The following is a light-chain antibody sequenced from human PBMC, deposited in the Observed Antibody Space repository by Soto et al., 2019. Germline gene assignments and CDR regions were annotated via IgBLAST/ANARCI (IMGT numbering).Light chain of an antibody. J-gene: IGKJ1*01. CDR3: QQYNSYST. Sequence: DIQMTQSPSTLSASVGDRVTINCRASESVTTWLAWYQQKPGKVPKLLIYDASTLESGAPSRFSGSGSGTEFTLTISSLQPDDFATYYCQQYNSYSTFGQGTKVEIK. CDR1: ESVTTW. CDR2: DAS. V-gene: IGKV1-5*01.